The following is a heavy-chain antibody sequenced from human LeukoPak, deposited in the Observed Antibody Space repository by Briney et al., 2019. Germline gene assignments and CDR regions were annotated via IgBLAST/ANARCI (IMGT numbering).Heavy chain of an antibody. CDR2: IIPIFGTA. J-gene: IGHJ4*02. D-gene: IGHD3-16*02. CDR1: GGTFSSYA. Sequence: ASVKVSCKSSGGTFSSYAISWVRQAPGQGLEWMGGIIPIFGTANYAQKFQGKVTITTDESTSTAYMELSSLRSEDTAVYYCAIGLVFGGVIVRPKPHWGQGTLVTVS. V-gene: IGHV1-69*05. CDR3: AIGLVFGGVIVRPKPH.